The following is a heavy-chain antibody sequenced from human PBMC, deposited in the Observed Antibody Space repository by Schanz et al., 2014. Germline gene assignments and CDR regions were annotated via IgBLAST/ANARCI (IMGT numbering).Heavy chain of an antibody. J-gene: IGHJ4*02. Sequence: QVQLVQSGAEVKKPGASVKVSCKASGYTFISYFLHWVRQAPGQGPEWMGIIHPSGGSTNYAQQVLGRLTMTRDTSTNTVYMNLSSLTSADTAVYYCARGFLASGGKTFDCWGQGTLVTVSS. CDR2: IHPSGGST. CDR1: GYTFISYF. CDR3: ARGFLASGGKTFDC. V-gene: IGHV1-46*01. D-gene: IGHD1-26*01.